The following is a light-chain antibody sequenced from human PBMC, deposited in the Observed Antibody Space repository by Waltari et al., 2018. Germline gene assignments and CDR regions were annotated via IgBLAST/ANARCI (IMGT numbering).Light chain of an antibody. J-gene: IGKJ4*01. CDR2: AAS. Sequence: DLQLTQSPSSLSGSVADRVTVSSRASQAIKKEISWYQQKPGKAPALLIYAASSLQTGVSSRFSGSGSGTDFTLTISSLQPEDVATYYCQQDNSTPLTFGGGTKVEIK. CDR1: QAIKKE. CDR3: QQDNSTPLT. V-gene: IGKV1-27*01.